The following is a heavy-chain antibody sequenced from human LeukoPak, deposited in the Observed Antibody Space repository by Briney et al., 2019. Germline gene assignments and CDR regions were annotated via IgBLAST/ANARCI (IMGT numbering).Heavy chain of an antibody. CDR2: LSASGGST. D-gene: IGHD2-2*01. CDR1: GSFSSDV. V-gene: IGHV3-23*01. J-gene: IGHJ4*02. Sequence: GGSLRLSCAASGSFSSDVMTWVRQAPGRGLEWVSTLSASGGSTYYADSVKGRFTISRDNSKNTLYLQMSSLRAEDTAVYFCAKDLILVLPAAYDYWGQGTLVTVSS. CDR3: AKDLILVLPAAYDY.